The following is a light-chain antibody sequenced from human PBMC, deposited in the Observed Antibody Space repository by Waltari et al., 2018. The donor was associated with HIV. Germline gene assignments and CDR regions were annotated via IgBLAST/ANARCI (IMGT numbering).Light chain of an antibody. Sequence: EIVLTQSPGTLSLSPGEGATLSCRASQSVSSYVARYQHKPGQAPRLLIYDASKRATGIPARFSGSGSGTYFTLTISSLEPEDFAVYYCQQRNNWPPSVTFGGGTRVEI. CDR1: QSVSSY. CDR3: QQRNNWPPSVT. J-gene: IGKJ4*01. CDR2: DAS. V-gene: IGKV3-11*01.